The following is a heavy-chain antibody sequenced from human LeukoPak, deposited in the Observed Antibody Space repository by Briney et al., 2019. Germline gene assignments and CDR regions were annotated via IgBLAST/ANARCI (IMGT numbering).Heavy chain of an antibody. Sequence: GGSLGLSCAASGFTFSSYSMNWVRQAPGKGLEWVSSISSSSRYIYNADSVKGRFTISRDNAKNSVYLQMNSLRAEDTAVYYCAREVYGGYAVDYWGQGTLVTVSS. CDR1: GFTFSSYS. CDR3: AREVYGGYAVDY. J-gene: IGHJ4*02. D-gene: IGHD4-17*01. CDR2: ISSSSRYI. V-gene: IGHV3-21*01.